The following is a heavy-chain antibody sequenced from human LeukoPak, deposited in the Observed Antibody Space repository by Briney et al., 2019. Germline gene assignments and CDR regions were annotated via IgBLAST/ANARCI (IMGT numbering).Heavy chain of an antibody. CDR3: ARSLLWPTGASES. CDR2: INHSGWT. J-gene: IGHJ3*02. V-gene: IGHV4-34*01. D-gene: IGHD2-8*02. CDR1: GGFFGGYY. Sequence: SETLSLTCAVYGGFFGGYYWTWIRQSPGKGLEWIGEINHSGWTNYNLSLESRVTISLDASRTQFSLKMNSLTAADTAVYFCARSLLWPTGASESWGQGTTVTVSS.